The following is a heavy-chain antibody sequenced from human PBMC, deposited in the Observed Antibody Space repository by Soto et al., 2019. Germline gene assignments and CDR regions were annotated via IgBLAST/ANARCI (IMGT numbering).Heavy chain of an antibody. D-gene: IGHD2-2*01. J-gene: IGHJ4*02. CDR3: ARVRHCSSTSCYAGY. Sequence: GASVKVSCKASGSTFSSYTISWVRQAPGQGLEWMGRIIPILGIANYAQKFQGRVTITADKSTSTAYMELSSLRSEDTAVYYCARVRHCSSTSCYAGYWGQGTLVTVSS. CDR2: IIPILGIA. CDR1: GSTFSSYT. V-gene: IGHV1-69*02.